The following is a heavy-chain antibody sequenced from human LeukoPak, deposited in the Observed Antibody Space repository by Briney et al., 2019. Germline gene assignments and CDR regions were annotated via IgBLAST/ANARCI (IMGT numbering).Heavy chain of an antibody. J-gene: IGHJ4*02. CDR2: IYHSGST. D-gene: IGHD3-22*01. CDR1: GGSISSSNW. CDR3: ARGDYYYGYFDY. V-gene: IGHV4-4*02. Sequence: PSETLSLTCAVSGGSISSSNWWSWVRQPPGKGLEWIGEIYHSGSTNYNPSLKSRVTISVDTSKNQFSLKLSSVTAADTAVYYCARGDYYYGYFDYWGQGTLVTVSS.